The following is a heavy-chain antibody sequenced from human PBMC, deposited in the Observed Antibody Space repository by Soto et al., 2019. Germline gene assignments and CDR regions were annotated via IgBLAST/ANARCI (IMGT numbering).Heavy chain of an antibody. CDR2: IYRTGST. J-gene: IGHJ4*02. Sequence: SETLSLTCAVSGGSFTSNNWWTWVRQPPGQGLEWIGEIYRTGSTNYNPPLKSRVTISLDKSENQFSLKVTSLTAADTAVYYCASRDPGTSVDYWGQGTLVTVSS. D-gene: IGHD1-7*01. V-gene: IGHV4-4*02. CDR3: ASRDPGTSVDY. CDR1: GGSFTSNNW.